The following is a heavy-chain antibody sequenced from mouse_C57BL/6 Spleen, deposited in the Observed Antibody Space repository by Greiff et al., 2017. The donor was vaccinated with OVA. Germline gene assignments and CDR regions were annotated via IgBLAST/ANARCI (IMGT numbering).Heavy chain of an antibody. V-gene: IGHV3-1*01. Sequence: EVQLVESGPGMVKPSQSLSLTCTVSGYSITSGYDWHWIRHFPGNQLEWMGYISYSGSTNYNPSLKSRISITHDTSKNHFFLKLNYVTTEDTATYYCARGYEYDGPFDYWGQGTTLTVSS. CDR2: ISYSGST. D-gene: IGHD2-4*01. CDR3: ARGYEYDGPFDY. J-gene: IGHJ2*01. CDR1: GYSITSGYD.